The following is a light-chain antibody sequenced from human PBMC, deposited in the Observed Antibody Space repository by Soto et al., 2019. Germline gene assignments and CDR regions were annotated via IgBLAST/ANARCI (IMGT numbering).Light chain of an antibody. CDR3: QQFNNYPIT. Sequence: IQLTQSPSSLYASVGDRVTNTVRASQGNSSALAWYQQKPGKAPKLLIYDASSLESGVPSRFSGSGSGTDFTLTISSLQPEDFATYYCQQFNNYPITFGQGTRLEIK. CDR1: QGNSSA. CDR2: DAS. J-gene: IGKJ5*01. V-gene: IGKV1D-13*01.